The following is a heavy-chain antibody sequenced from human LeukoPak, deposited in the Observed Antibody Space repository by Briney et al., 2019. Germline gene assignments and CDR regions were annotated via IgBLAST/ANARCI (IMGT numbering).Heavy chain of an antibody. Sequence: GGSLRLSCAASGFTFSSYGMHWVRQAPGKGLEWVAFIRYDGSNKYYADSVKGRFTISRDNSKNTLYLQMNSLRAEDTAVYYCAKDEALWGPYYYYMDVWGKGTTVTVSS. D-gene: IGHD1-26*01. V-gene: IGHV3-30*02. CDR3: AKDEALWGPYYYYMDV. CDR1: GFTFSSYG. J-gene: IGHJ6*03. CDR2: IRYDGSNK.